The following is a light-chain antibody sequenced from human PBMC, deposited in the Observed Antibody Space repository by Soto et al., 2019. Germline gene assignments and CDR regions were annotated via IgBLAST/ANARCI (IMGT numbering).Light chain of an antibody. V-gene: IGKV3-11*01. CDR2: DAS. CDR3: QQRSKG. CDR1: QSVSSY. Sequence: EIVLTQSPATLSLSPEERATLSCRASQSVSSYLAWYQQKPGQAPRLLIYDASNRATGIPARFSGSGSGTDFTLTISSLEPEDFAVYYCQQRSKGFGGGTKVEIK. J-gene: IGKJ4*01.